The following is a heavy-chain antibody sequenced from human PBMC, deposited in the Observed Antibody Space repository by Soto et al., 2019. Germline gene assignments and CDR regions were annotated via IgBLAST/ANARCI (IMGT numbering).Heavy chain of an antibody. J-gene: IGHJ4*02. Sequence: EVQLVESGGGLVQPGGSLRLSCAASGFTVSSNYMSWVRQAPGKGLEWVSVIYSGGSTYYADSVKGRFTISRHNSKNTLYLQMNSLRAEDTAVYYCARSLKSGYSYGQGGYFDYWGQGTLVTGSS. CDR3: ARSLKSGYSYGQGGYFDY. CDR2: IYSGGST. CDR1: GFTVSSNY. D-gene: IGHD5-18*01. V-gene: IGHV3-53*04.